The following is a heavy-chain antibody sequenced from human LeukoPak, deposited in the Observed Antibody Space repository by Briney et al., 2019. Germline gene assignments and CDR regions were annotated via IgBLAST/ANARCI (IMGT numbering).Heavy chain of an antibody. CDR1: GGSISSYY. Sequence: SETLSLTCTVSGGSISSYYWSWLRQPPGKGLEWIGYIYYSESTNYHPSLKSRVTRSVATSENQSSLKLSSVTAADTAVYYCAKVSVVVAAPGSFDIWGQGTMVTVSS. D-gene: IGHD3-22*01. V-gene: IGHV4-59*01. CDR2: IYYSEST. CDR3: AKVSVVVAAPGSFDI. J-gene: IGHJ3*02.